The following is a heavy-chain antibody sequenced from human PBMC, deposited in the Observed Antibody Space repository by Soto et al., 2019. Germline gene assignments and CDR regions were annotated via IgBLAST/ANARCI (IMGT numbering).Heavy chain of an antibody. CDR2: MNPNSGNT. CDR1: GYTFTSYD. D-gene: IGHD1-7*01. V-gene: IGHV1-8*01. Sequence: QVQLVQSGAEVKKPGASVKVSCKASGYTFTSYDINWVRQATGQGLEWMGWMNPNSGNTGYAQKFQGXXTXTXXTSISTAYMELSSLRSEDTAVYYCAREARTGTTYPWGQGTLVTVSS. CDR3: AREARTGTTYP. J-gene: IGHJ5*02.